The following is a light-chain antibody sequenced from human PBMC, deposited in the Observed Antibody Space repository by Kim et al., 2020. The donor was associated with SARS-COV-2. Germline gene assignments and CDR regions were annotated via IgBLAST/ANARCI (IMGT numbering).Light chain of an antibody. CDR3: QQRSSWPPA. CDR1: QNMRSY. V-gene: IGKV3-11*01. Sequence: LSAGETATRSCRASQNMRSYLAWYQQKPGQAPRLLIHDTSNRATGVPARFSGSGSGTDFTLTISSLEPEDFAVYYCQQRSSWPPAFGQGTKVDIK. CDR2: DTS. J-gene: IGKJ1*01.